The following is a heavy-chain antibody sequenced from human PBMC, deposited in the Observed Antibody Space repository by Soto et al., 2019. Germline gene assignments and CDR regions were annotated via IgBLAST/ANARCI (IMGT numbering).Heavy chain of an antibody. CDR2: IYYSGST. V-gene: IGHV4-39*01. J-gene: IGHJ6*02. D-gene: IGHD3-10*01. CDR1: GGSISSSSYY. CDR3: ARRGFGWFGELLRETSYHYSGMAV. Sequence: PSETLSLTCTVCGGSISSSSYYWGWIRQPPGKGLEWIGSIYYSGSTYYNPSLKSRVTISVDTSKNQFSLKLSSVTAADTAVYYCARRGFGWFGELLRETSYHYSGMAVWGEGTTVTAS.